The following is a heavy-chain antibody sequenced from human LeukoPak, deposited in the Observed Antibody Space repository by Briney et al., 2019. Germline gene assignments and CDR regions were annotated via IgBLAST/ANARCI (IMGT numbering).Heavy chain of an antibody. Sequence: ASVRVSCKASGYTFTRYGISWVRQAPGQGLQWLGWISASNGNTNYAQKFRGRVTMSTDTSTGTAYLDVRSLTSDDTAVYYCARDHSNWNYAPDFWGQGTLVIVSS. CDR3: ARDHSNWNYAPDF. J-gene: IGHJ4*02. CDR2: ISASNGNT. CDR1: GYTFTRYG. D-gene: IGHD1-7*01. V-gene: IGHV1-18*01.